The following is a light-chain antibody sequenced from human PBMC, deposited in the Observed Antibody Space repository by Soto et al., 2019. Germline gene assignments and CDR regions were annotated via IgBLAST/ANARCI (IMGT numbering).Light chain of an antibody. CDR1: SSDY. J-gene: IGLJ2*01. CDR2: EVN. V-gene: IGLV2-8*01. Sequence: QSALTQPPSASGSPGQSVTISCTGTSSDYVSWYQQYPGKAPKLMIYEVNKRPSGVPDRFSGSKSGNTASLAVFRLQAEDEANYYCNSYTSTSSVVFGGGTKLTVL. CDR3: NSYTSTSSVV.